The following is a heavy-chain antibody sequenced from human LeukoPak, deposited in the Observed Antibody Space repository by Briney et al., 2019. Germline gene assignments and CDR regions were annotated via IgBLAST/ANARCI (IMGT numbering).Heavy chain of an antibody. V-gene: IGHV1-18*01. CDR3: ASGYSYGYGEYYYYYGMDV. D-gene: IGHD5-18*01. CDR2: ITAYNGNT. J-gene: IGHJ6*02. Sequence: ASVKVSCKASGYTFTSYGISWVRQAPGQGLEWMGWITAYNGNTNYAQKLQGRVTMTTDTSTSTAYMELRSLRSDDTAVYYCASGYSYGYGEYYYYYGMDVWSQGTTVTVSS. CDR1: GYTFTSYG.